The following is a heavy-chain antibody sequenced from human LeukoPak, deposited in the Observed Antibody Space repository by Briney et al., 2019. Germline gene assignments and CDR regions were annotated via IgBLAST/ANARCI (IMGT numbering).Heavy chain of an antibody. CDR1: RFGLSGSG. J-gene: IGHJ4*02. CDR2: ISTSGGII. D-gene: IGHD6-13*01. CDR3: AREASYSSSWATFDN. Sequence: PGGSLRLSCVASRFGLSGSGMNWVRQAPGKGLEWISYISTSGGIIYYADSVRGRFTISRDNAKNSLFLQMNSLTVEDTAVYYCAREASYSSSWATFDNWGQGTLVTVS. V-gene: IGHV3-48*01.